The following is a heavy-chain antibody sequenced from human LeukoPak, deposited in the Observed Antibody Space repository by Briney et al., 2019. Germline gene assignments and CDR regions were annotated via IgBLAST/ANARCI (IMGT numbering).Heavy chain of an antibody. CDR2: MSYSGHT. D-gene: IGHD2-15*01. V-gene: IGHV4-39*07. J-gene: IGHJ4*01. CDR1: GASISNSTYY. CDR3: ARDRDVDDFDS. Sequence: PSETLSLTCNVSGASISNSTYYWGWIRQPPGKGLEWIVSMSYSGHTYYNPSLKSRVTTSIDTSKNQLSLNLKSVTAADTAVYYCARDRDVDDFDSWGHGTLVTVSS.